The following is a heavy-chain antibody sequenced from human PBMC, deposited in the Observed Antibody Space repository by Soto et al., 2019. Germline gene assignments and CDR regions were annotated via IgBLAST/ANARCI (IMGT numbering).Heavy chain of an antibody. Sequence: ASVKVSCKASGYTFPRYAMNWVRQAPGQSPEWMGWINPNSGGTNYAQKFQGRVTMTRDTSISTAYMELSRLRSDDTAVYYCARAGDIVVVPAAMPYYFDYWGQGTLVTVSS. CDR2: INPNSGGT. CDR1: GYTFPRYA. V-gene: IGHV1-2*02. D-gene: IGHD2-2*01. CDR3: ARAGDIVVVPAAMPYYFDY. J-gene: IGHJ4*02.